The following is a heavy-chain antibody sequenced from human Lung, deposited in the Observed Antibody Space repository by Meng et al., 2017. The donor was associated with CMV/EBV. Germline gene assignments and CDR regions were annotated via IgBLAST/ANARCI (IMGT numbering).Heavy chain of an antibody. D-gene: IGHD2-2*03. Sequence: SXXVSXKTTGGTFASHTISWVRQAPGQRLEWMGRIIPFLDMTNYAQMFQGRISITADRSTSTAYMELNSLKSEDTAIYYCASGYCNGNSCHSAFDMWGPGTGVTVSS. CDR3: ASGYCNGNSCHSAFDM. V-gene: IGHV1-69*02. J-gene: IGHJ3*02. CDR1: GGTFASHT. CDR2: IIPFLDMT.